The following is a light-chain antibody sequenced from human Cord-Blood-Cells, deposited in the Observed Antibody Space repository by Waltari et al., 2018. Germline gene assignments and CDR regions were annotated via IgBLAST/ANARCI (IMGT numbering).Light chain of an antibody. V-gene: IGLV2-14*01. Sequence: QSALTQPASVSGSPGQSIAISCTGTSSDVGGYNYVSWYQQHPGKAPKLMIYDISKRPAGVSNRFSGSRSGNTASLTISGLQAADEADYYCSSYPSSSTLVVGGGTKLTVL. CDR3: SSYPSSSTLV. CDR1: SSDVGGYNY. J-gene: IGLJ2*01. CDR2: DIS.